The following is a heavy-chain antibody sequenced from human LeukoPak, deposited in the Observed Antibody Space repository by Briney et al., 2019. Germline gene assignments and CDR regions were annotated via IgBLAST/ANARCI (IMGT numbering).Heavy chain of an antibody. CDR2: ISAYNGNT. V-gene: IGHV1-18*01. D-gene: IGHD3-16*01. J-gene: IGHJ5*02. CDR1: GYTFTSYG. CDR3: ATQTKYDYVWGSPPTQFDP. Sequence: GASVKVSCKASGYTFTSYGISWVRQAPGQGLEWMGWISAYNGNTNYAQKLQGRVTMTTDTSTSTAYMELRSLRSDDTAVYYCATQTKYDYVWGSPPTQFDPWGQGTLVTVSS.